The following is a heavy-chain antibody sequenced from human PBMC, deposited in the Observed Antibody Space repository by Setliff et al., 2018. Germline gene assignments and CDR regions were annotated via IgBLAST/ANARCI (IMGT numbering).Heavy chain of an antibody. CDR2: ISYDGSNK. V-gene: IGHV3-30-3*01. J-gene: IGHJ3*02. Sequence: GGSLRLSCAASGFTFSSYAMHWVRQAPGKGLEWVAVISYDGSNKYYADSVKGRFTISRDNSKNTLYLQMNSLRAEDTAVYYCARSYNGSWYSDAFDIWGQGTMVTVS. CDR1: GFTFSSYA. D-gene: IGHD6-13*01. CDR3: ARSYNGSWYSDAFDI.